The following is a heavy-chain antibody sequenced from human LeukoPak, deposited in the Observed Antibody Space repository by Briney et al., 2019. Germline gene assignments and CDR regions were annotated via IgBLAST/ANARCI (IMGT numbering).Heavy chain of an antibody. CDR2: ISYDGSNK. CDR3: AREGEDYYDSIGSRGFDI. J-gene: IGHJ3*02. Sequence: GGSLRLSCAASGFTFSSYAMHWVRQAPGKGLEWVAVISYDGSNKYYADSVKGRFTISRDNAKNTLYLQMNSLRAEDTAVYYCAREGEDYYDSIGSRGFDIWGQGTMVTVSS. CDR1: GFTFSSYA. D-gene: IGHD3-22*01. V-gene: IGHV3-30*04.